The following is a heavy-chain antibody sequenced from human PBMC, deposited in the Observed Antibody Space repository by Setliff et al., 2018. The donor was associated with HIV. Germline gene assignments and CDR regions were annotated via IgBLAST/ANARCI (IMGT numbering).Heavy chain of an antibody. J-gene: IGHJ4*02. CDR3: ARNREDTNYARFDV. V-gene: IGHV4-34*01. Sequence: PSETLSLTCAVYGGSFSGYYWTWIRQPPGKGLEWIGEINHSGGTNYNPSLKSRVTMSVDTSKNQFSLKLSSVTAADTAVYYCARNREDTNYARFDVWGQGILVTVSS. CDR2: INHSGGT. D-gene: IGHD4-4*01. CDR1: GGSFSGYY.